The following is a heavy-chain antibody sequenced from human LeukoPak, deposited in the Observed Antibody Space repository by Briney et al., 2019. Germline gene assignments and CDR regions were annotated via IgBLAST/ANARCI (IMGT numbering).Heavy chain of an antibody. Sequence: GGSLRLSCAASGFTFSDYYMSWIRQALGKGLEWVSYISSSSSYTNYADSVKGRFTISRDNAKNSLYLQMDSLRAEDTAVYYCARSSYDSSGYPLDYWGQGTLVTVSS. CDR2: ISSSSSYT. J-gene: IGHJ4*02. V-gene: IGHV3-11*03. CDR3: ARSSYDSSGYPLDY. CDR1: GFTFSDYY. D-gene: IGHD3-22*01.